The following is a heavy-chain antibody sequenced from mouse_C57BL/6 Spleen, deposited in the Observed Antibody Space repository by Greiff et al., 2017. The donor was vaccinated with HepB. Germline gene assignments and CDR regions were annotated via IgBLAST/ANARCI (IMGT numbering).Heavy chain of an antibody. V-gene: IGHV5-4*01. CDR3: GRVGKLRWYFDV. CDR1: GFTFSSYA. D-gene: IGHD4-1*01. Sequence: EVQGVESGGGLVKPGGSLKLSCAASGFTFSSYAMSWVRQTPEKRLEWVATISDGGSYTYYPDNAKNNLYLQMSHLKSEDTAMYYCGRVGKLRWYFDVWGTGTTVTVRS. CDR2: ISDGGSYT. J-gene: IGHJ1*03.